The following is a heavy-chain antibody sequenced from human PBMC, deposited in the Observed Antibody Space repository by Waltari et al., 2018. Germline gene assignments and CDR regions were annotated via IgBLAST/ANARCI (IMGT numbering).Heavy chain of an antibody. Sequence: QVQLVQSGSELKKPGASVKVSCKASGYTFTSYAMNWVRPAPGQGLGWMGWSKTKPGKPTYAQGLTGPFVFSLDTSVSTAYLQISSLKAEDTAVYYCGPALSRCWYGPDYWGQGTLVTVSS. V-gene: IGHV7-4-1*02. CDR1: GYTFTSYA. J-gene: IGHJ4*02. CDR3: GPALSRCWYGPDY. CDR2: SKTKPGKP. D-gene: IGHD6-13*01.